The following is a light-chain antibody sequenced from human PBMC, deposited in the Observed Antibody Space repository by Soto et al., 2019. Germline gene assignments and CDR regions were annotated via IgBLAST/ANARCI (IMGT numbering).Light chain of an antibody. CDR1: SSDVGGYNY. J-gene: IGLJ2*01. Sequence: QSALTQPAAVSGSPGQSITISCTGTSSDVGGYNYVSWYQQHPGKAPKLMIYDVSNRPSGVSNRFSDSKSGNTASLTISGLQAQDEADYYCSSYTSSSASEVVGEGTKDTVL. CDR2: DVS. CDR3: SSYTSSSASEV. V-gene: IGLV2-14*01.